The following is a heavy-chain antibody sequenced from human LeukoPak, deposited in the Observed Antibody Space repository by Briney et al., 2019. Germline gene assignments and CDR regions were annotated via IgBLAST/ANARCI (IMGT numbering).Heavy chain of an antibody. J-gene: IGHJ3*02. CDR2: LSKSGNT. CDR1: GGSISSYY. CDR3: ARARYVNSFCSFDI. V-gene: IGHV4-59*01. Sequence: SETLSLTCTVSGGSISSYYWSWIRLPPGKALEWIGYLSKSGNTNYSPSLKSRVTIFGDTSKNQFFLKLSSVTAADTAMYYCARARYVNSFCSFDIWGQGTLVTVSS. D-gene: IGHD3-9*01.